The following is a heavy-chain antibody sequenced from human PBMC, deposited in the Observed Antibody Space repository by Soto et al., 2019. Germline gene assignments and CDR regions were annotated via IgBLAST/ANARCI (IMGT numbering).Heavy chain of an antibody. D-gene: IGHD6-19*01. V-gene: IGHV1-69*13. Sequence: SVKVSCKASGGTFSSYAISWVRQAPGQGLEWMGGIIPIFGTANYAQKFQGRVTITADESTSTAYMALSSLRSADTAVYYCATSHRGAVAGASNNWFDPWGQGTLVTVSS. CDR2: IIPIFGTA. CDR1: GGTFSSYA. J-gene: IGHJ5*02. CDR3: ATSHRGAVAGASNNWFDP.